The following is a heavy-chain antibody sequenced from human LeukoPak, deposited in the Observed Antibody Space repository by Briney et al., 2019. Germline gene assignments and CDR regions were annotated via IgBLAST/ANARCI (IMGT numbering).Heavy chain of an antibody. V-gene: IGHV1-2*02. CDR3: ARDSPLVPAAMINWFDP. CDR1: GYTFTGYY. CDR2: INPNSGGT. Sequence: ASVKVSCKASGYTFTGYYMHWVRQAPGQGLEWMGWINPNSGGTNYAQKFQGRVTMTRDTSISTAYMELSRLRSDDTAVYYCARDSPLVPAAMINWFDPWAREPWSPSPQ. J-gene: IGHJ5*02. D-gene: IGHD2-2*01.